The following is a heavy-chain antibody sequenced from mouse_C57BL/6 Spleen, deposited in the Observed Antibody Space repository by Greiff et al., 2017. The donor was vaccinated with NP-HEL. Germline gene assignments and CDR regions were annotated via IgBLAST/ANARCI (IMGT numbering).Heavy chain of an antibody. V-gene: IGHV1-69*01. J-gene: IGHJ2*01. Sequence: QVQLQQPGAELVMPGASVKLSCKASGYTFTSYWMHWVKQRPGQGLEWIGEIDPSDSYTNYNQKFKGKSTLTVDKSSSTAYMQLSSLTSEDSAVYDCARVLIGDGYSYYWGQGTTLPVSS. CDR2: IDPSDSYT. D-gene: IGHD2-3*01. CDR3: ARVLIGDGYSYY. CDR1: GYTFTSYW.